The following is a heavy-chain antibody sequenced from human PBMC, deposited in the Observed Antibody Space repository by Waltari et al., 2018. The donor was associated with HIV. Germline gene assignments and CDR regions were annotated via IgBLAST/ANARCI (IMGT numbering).Heavy chain of an antibody. CDR1: GFTFSSYT. Sequence: QVQLVESGGGVVQPGRSLRLSCAASGFTFSSYTIHWVRQAPGKGLEWGAVISNDGNNKYYAESVKGRFTISRDNSKNTLYLQMNSLRVEDTALYYCAREGEGTWEWHAFDVWGQETMVTVSS. V-gene: IGHV3-30-3*01. CDR3: AREGEGTWEWHAFDV. CDR2: ISNDGNNK. J-gene: IGHJ3*01. D-gene: IGHD1-26*01.